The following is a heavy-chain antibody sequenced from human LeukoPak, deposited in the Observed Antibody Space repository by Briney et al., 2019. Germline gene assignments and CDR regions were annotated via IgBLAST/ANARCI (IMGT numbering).Heavy chain of an antibody. Sequence: ASVKVSCKASGYTFTSYGISWVRQAPGQGLEWMGWINPNSGGTNYAQKFQGRVTMTRDTSISTAYMDLSRLRSDDTAVYYCATLAEYYYGSGSYYKETFDYWGQGTLVTVSS. CDR3: ATLAEYYYGSGSYYKETFDY. J-gene: IGHJ4*02. V-gene: IGHV1-2*02. D-gene: IGHD3-10*01. CDR1: GYTFTSYG. CDR2: INPNSGGT.